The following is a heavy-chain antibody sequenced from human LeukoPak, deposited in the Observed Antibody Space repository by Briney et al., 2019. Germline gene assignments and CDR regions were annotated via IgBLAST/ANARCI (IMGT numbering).Heavy chain of an antibody. J-gene: IGHJ5*02. CDR1: GYTFTSYY. CDR2: INHNTGST. CDR3: AREGGSSLTIMVSNWFDP. Sequence: GASVKVSCKPSGYTFTSYYVHWVRQAPGQGLEWMGIINHNTGSTSYAQKFQGRVTMTRDTSTSTVYMELSSLTSDDTAVYYCAREGGSSLTIMVSNWFDPWGQGTLVTVSS. D-gene: IGHD2-8*01. V-gene: IGHV1-46*01.